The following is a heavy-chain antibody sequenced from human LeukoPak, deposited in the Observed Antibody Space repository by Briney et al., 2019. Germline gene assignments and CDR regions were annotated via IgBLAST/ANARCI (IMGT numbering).Heavy chain of an antibody. D-gene: IGHD5-12*01. J-gene: IGHJ6*02. CDR1: GFTFSSYW. CDR2: IKQDGSEK. CDR3: ARDALYSGYDTINYYYYYGMDV. V-gene: IGHV3-7*01. Sequence: GGSLRLSCAASGFTFSSYWMSWVRQAPEKGLEWVANIKQDGSEKYYVDSVKGRFTISRDNAKNSLYLQMNSLRAEDTAVYYCARDALYSGYDTINYYYYYGMDVWGQGTTVTVSS.